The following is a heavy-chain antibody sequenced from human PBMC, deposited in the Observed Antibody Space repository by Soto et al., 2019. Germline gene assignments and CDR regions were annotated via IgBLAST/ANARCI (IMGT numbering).Heavy chain of an antibody. CDR1: GFTFSSYA. V-gene: IGHV3-23*01. CDR3: AKAFDSWPYGMDV. D-gene: IGHD3-9*01. Sequence: PVGSLRLSCAASGFTFSSYAMSWVRQAPGKGLEWVSAISGSGGSTYYADSVKGRFTISRGNSKNTLYLQMNSLRAEDTAVYYCAKAFDSWPYGMDVWGQGTTVTVSS. J-gene: IGHJ6*02. CDR2: ISGSGGST.